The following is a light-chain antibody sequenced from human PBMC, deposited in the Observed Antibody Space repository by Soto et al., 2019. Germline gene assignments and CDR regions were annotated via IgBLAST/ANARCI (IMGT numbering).Light chain of an antibody. CDR1: SSNIGSNA. V-gene: IGLV1-44*01. Sequence: QSVLTQPPSASGTPGQGVTISCSGSSSNIGSNAVNWYQQLPGTAPKRLIYRNNQRPSGVPDRFTGSKSGTSAALAISGLQSEDEADYYCAAWDDSLNVPVFGGGTKLTVL. CDR3: AAWDDSLNVPV. J-gene: IGLJ2*01. CDR2: RNN.